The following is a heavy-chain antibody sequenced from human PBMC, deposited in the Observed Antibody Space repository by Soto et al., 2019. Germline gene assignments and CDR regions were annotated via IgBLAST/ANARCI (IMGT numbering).Heavy chain of an antibody. Sequence: SQTHSLTCAISGDSVSSNSAAWNWIRQSPSRGLEWLGRTYYRSKWYNDYAVSVKSRITINPDTSKNQFSLQLNSVTPEDTAVXYCARDWVHIAQNNWFDPWGQGTLVTVSS. CDR2: TYYRSKWYN. CDR1: GDSVSSNSAA. J-gene: IGHJ5*02. V-gene: IGHV6-1*01. D-gene: IGHD5-12*01. CDR3: ARDWVHIAQNNWFDP.